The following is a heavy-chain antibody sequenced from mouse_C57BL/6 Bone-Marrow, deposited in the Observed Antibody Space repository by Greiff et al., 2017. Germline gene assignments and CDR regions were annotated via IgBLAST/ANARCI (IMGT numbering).Heavy chain of an antibody. V-gene: IGHV1-42*01. CDR1: GYSFTGYY. CDR2: INPSTGGT. J-gene: IGHJ4*01. CDR3: AMIGDY. Sequence: EVKLMESGPELVKPGASVKISCKASGYSFTGYYMNWVKQSPEKSLEWIGEINPSTGGTTYNQKFKAKATLTVDKSSSTAYMQLKSLTSEDSAVYYCAMIGDYWGQGTSVTVSS. D-gene: IGHD2-14*01.